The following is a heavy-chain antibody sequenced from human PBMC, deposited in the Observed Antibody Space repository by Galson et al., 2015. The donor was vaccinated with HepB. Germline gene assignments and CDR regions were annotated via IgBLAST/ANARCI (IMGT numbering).Heavy chain of an antibody. CDR1: GDSISSDGYY. CDR3: ARGFPRYCSGGSCRSVQGSVFDP. D-gene: IGHD2-15*01. Sequence: TLSLTCTVSGDSISSDGYYWSWIRQHPGKGLEWIGYIYYSGSTYYNPSLKSRVTMSVDTSKNQFSLNLSSVTAADTAVYYCARGFPRYCSGGSCRSVQGSVFDPWGQGTLVTVSS. V-gene: IGHV4-31*03. J-gene: IGHJ5*02. CDR2: IYYSGST.